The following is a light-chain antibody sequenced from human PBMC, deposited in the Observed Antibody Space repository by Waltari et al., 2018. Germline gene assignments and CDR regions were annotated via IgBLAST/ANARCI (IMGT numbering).Light chain of an antibody. Sequence: DVVMSQSPLSLPVTLGQPASISCRSSQSLVSSDGNTYLSWFQQRPGQSPRRLISKVSNRDTGVPDRFSGSGSGTNFTLKISKMEAEDVGVYYCMQGTYWPGTFGQGTKVEIK. CDR2: KVS. CDR3: MQGTYWPGT. V-gene: IGKV2-30*01. J-gene: IGKJ1*01. CDR1: QSLVSSDGNTY.